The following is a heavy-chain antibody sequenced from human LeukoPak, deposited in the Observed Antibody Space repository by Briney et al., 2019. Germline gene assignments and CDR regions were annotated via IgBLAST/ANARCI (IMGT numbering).Heavy chain of an antibody. D-gene: IGHD3-22*01. CDR3: ARVVPRYYDTSGANWFDP. J-gene: IGHJ5*02. V-gene: IGHV1-2*02. Sequence: ASVKVSCKASGYTFTGYYMHLVRQAPGQGLEWMGWINPNSGGTNYAQKFQGRVTMTRDTSTSTVYLELSRLRSEDTAVYFCARVVPRYYDTSGANWFDPWGQGTLVTVSS. CDR2: INPNSGGT. CDR1: GYTFTGYY.